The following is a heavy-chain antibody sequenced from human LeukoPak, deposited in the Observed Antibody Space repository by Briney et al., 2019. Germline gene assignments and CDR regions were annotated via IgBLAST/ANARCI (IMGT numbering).Heavy chain of an antibody. CDR1: GGTFSSYA. V-gene: IGHV1-69*01. Sequence: SVKVSCKASGGTFSSYAISWVRQAPGQGLEWMGEIIPIFGTANYAQKFQGRVTITADESTSTAYMELSSLRSEDTAVYYCARDRPPRYYFDYWGQGTLVTVSS. J-gene: IGHJ4*02. CDR3: ARDRPPRYYFDY. CDR2: IIPIFGTA.